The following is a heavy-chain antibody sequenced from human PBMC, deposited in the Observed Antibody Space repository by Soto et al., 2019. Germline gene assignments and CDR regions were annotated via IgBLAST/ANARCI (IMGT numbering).Heavy chain of an antibody. V-gene: IGHV3-30*04. Sequence: QVQLVESGGGVVQPGGSLRLSCEASGFNFSAYTINWVRQVPGKGLEWLAVISYDGKNKYYADSLRGRFTISRDNSENTVNLQMSSLRTEDTATYYCARSMLLVGITTAYFDHWGQGTLVTVSS. D-gene: IGHD3-22*01. CDR3: ARSMLLVGITTAYFDH. CDR2: ISYDGKNK. CDR1: GFNFSAYT. J-gene: IGHJ4*02.